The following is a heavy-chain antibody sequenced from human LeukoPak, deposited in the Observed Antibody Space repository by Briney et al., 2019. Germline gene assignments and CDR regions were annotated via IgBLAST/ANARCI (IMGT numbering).Heavy chain of an antibody. Sequence: ASVKVSCKVSGYTLTELSMHWVRQAPGKGLEWMGGFDPEDGETIYAQKFQGRVTMTEDTSTDTAYMELSSLRSEDTAVYYCATVPLYGDHYYFDYWGQGTLVTVSS. D-gene: IGHD4-17*01. V-gene: IGHV1-24*01. CDR1: GYTLTELS. CDR2: FDPEDGET. J-gene: IGHJ4*02. CDR3: ATVPLYGDHYYFDY.